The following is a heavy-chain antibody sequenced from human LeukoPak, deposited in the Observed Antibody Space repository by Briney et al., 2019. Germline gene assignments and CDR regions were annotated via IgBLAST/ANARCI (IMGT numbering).Heavy chain of an antibody. J-gene: IGHJ4*02. V-gene: IGHV3-30-3*01. CDR2: ISYDGSNK. Sequence: GGSLRLSCAASGFTFSSYAMHWVRQAPGKGLEWVAVISYDGSNKYYADSVKGRFTISRDNSKNTLYLQMNSLRAEDTAVYYCARDKHDSSGYPLDYWGQGTLVTVSS. D-gene: IGHD3-22*01. CDR3: ARDKHDSSGYPLDY. CDR1: GFTFSSYA.